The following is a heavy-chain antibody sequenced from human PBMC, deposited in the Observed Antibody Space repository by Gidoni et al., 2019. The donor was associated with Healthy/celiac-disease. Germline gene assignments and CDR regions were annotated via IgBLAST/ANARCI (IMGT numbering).Heavy chain of an antibody. Sequence: EVPLLESAGGLVQPGGSLSLSCSASGFTFSSTAMRWVRQAPAQGQEWVSAISGSGGRTNYADSGKGRFTISRDNSKNTLYLQMNSLRDEETAVYYWAKDHGSSNYDGRDRGFDIWGQGTMVTVSS. D-gene: IGHD3-22*01. CDR1: GFTFSSTA. CDR2: ISGSGGRT. V-gene: IGHV3-23*01. J-gene: IGHJ3*02. CDR3: AKDHGSSNYDGRDRGFDI.